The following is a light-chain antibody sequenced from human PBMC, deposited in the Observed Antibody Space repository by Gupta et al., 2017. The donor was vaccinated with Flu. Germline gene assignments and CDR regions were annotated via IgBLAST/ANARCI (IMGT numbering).Light chain of an antibody. CDR1: SNDVGHYNF. CDR2: DVS. CDR3: CSYAGSYTWV. J-gene: IGLJ3*02. Sequence: QSALTQPRSVSGSPGQSVTISCTGTSNDVGHYNFVSWYQQHPGKAPKLIIHDVSKRPSGVPDRFSASTSGNTASLTISGLQEEDESDYYCCSYAGSYTWVFGGGTKLTVL. V-gene: IGLV2-11*01.